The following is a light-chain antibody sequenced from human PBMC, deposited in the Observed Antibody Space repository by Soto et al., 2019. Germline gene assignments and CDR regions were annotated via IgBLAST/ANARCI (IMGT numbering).Light chain of an antibody. CDR1: QSVRNNY. Sequence: EILLTQSPSTLSLSPGERATLSCRASQSVRNNYLAWYRQQRPGQAPRLLIYGASGRATGIPDRFSGSGSGTHFTLTISRLEPEDFAVYYCQQYGSSPYTFGQGTKLEI. J-gene: IGKJ2*01. CDR3: QQYGSSPYT. CDR2: GAS. V-gene: IGKV3-20*01.